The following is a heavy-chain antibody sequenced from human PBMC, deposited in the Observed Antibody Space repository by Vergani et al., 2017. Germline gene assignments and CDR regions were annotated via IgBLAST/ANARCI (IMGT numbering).Heavy chain of an antibody. V-gene: IGHV4-61*02. CDR1: GGSISSGSYY. Sequence: QVQLQESGPGLVKPSQTLSLTCTVSGGSISSGSYYWSWIRQPAGKGLEWIGRIYTSGSTNYNPSLKSRVTISVDTSKNQFSLKLSSGTAADTAVYYCARAIVAVAGPYWFDHWGQGTLVTVSS. CDR3: ARAIVAVAGPYWFDH. CDR2: IYTSGST. J-gene: IGHJ5*02. D-gene: IGHD6-19*01.